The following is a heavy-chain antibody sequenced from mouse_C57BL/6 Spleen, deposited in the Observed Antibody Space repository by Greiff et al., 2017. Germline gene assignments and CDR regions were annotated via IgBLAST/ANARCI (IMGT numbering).Heavy chain of an antibody. CDR1: GFNIKDDY. Sequence: VQLQQSGAELVRPGASVKLSCTASGFNIKDDYMHWVKQRPEQGLEWIGWIDPENGDTEYASKFQGKATITADTSSNTAYLQLSSLTSEDTAVYYCTTGFTGVDYWGQGTTLTVSS. V-gene: IGHV14-4*01. J-gene: IGHJ2*01. CDR2: IDPENGDT. CDR3: TTGFTGVDY.